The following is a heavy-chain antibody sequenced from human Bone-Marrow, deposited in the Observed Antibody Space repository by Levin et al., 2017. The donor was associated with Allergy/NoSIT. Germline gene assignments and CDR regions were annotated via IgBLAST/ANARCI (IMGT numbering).Heavy chain of an antibody. V-gene: IGHV1-69*13. CDR2: IIPIVGTT. D-gene: IGHD3-3*01. Sequence: ASVKVSCKTSGGTFSNFGLSWVRQAPGGGLEWMGGIIPIVGTTNFAQKFQGRVTITADESTSTGYMELSRLRSEDTAVYYCARGNDFRSGFYRTGYNYYYMDVWGEGTTVTVSS. CDR3: ARGNDFRSGFYRTGYNYYYMDV. J-gene: IGHJ6*03. CDR1: GGTFSNFG.